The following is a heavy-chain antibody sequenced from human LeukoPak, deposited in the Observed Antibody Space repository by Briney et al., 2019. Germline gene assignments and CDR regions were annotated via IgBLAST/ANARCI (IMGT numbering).Heavy chain of an antibody. CDR2: ISSSSSYI. D-gene: IGHD6-19*01. Sequence: PGGSLRLSCAASGFTFSSYSMNWVRQAPGKGLEWVSSISSSSSYIYYADSVKGRFTISRDNAKNSLYLQMNSLRAEDTAVYYCARDLSSSGWYRYFQHWGQGTLVTVSS. CDR3: ARDLSSSGWYRYFQH. V-gene: IGHV3-21*01. J-gene: IGHJ1*01. CDR1: GFTFSSYS.